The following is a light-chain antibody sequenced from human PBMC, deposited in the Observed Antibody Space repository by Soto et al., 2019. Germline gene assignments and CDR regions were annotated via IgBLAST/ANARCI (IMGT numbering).Light chain of an antibody. CDR1: QSISSW. V-gene: IGKV1-5*01. J-gene: IGKJ1*01. CDR2: DAS. CDR3: QEYNSYPPWT. Sequence: DIQMTQSPSTLSASVGDRVTITCRASQSISSWLAWYQQKPGKAPKLLIYDASSLESGVPSRFSGSGSGTEFTLTISSLQPDDFATYYCQEYNSYPPWTFCQGTKVEIK.